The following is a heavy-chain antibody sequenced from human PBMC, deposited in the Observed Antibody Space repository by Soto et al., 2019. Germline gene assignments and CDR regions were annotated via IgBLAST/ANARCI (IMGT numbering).Heavy chain of an antibody. V-gene: IGHV3-21*01. CDR2: ISSSSSYI. D-gene: IGHD3-22*01. CDR3: ARETWSPNYYDSSGYYSSNYFDY. CDR1: GFTFSSYS. Sequence: PGESLRLSCAASGFTFSSYSMNWVRQAPGKGLEWVSSISSSSSYIYYADSAKGRFTISRDNAKNSLYLQMNSLRAEDTAVYYCARETWSPNYYDSSGYYSSNYFDYWDQGT. J-gene: IGHJ4*02.